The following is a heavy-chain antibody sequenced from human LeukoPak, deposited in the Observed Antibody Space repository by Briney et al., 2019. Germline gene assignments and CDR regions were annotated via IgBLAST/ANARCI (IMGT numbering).Heavy chain of an antibody. J-gene: IGHJ6*02. CDR1: GYSISSRYY. Sequence: SETLSLTCTVSGYSISSRYYWGWIRQPPGKGLEWIGSIYHSGNTYYNPSLKNRVTISVDTSKNQFSLKLSSVTAADTAVYYCARAHGSGSYLWYYYGMDVWGQGTTVTVSS. CDR3: ARAHGSGSYLWYYYGMDV. D-gene: IGHD3-10*01. V-gene: IGHV4-38-2*02. CDR2: IYHSGNT.